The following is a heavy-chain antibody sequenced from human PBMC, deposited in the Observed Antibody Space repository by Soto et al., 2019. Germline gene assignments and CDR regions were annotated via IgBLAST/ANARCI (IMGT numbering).Heavy chain of an antibody. Sequence: GGSLRLSCAASGFTFSSYSMNWVRQAPGKGLEWVSSISSSSYIYYADSVKGRFTISRDNAKNSLYLQMNSLRAEDTAVYYCARDSRPYCSGGSCYSNFDYWGQGTLVTVSS. J-gene: IGHJ4*02. D-gene: IGHD2-15*01. CDR1: GFTFSSYS. V-gene: IGHV3-21*01. CDR2: ISSSSYI. CDR3: ARDSRPYCSGGSCYSNFDY.